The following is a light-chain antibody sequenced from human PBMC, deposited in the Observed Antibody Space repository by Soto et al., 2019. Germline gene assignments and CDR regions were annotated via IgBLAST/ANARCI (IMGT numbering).Light chain of an antibody. V-gene: IGKV1-39*01. CDR2: ASS. Sequence: DIQMTQSPSSLSASVGDRVTITCRASQTISSYLNWYQQRPGKAPNLLIYASSSVQCGVPPRFSGSGSETNFTLTISSLQPEDFATYYRQQTYSTPITFGQGTRLEIK. J-gene: IGKJ5*01. CDR1: QTISSY. CDR3: QQTYSTPIT.